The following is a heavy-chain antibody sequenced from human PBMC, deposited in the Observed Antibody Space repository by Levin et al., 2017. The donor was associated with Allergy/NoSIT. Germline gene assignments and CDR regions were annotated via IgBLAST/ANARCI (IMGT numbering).Heavy chain of an antibody. D-gene: IGHD2-8*01. CDR3: ARDLGDLSYCTNGVCLDYYGMDV. CDR2: IIPIFGTA. J-gene: IGHJ6*02. V-gene: IGHV1-69*13. CDR1: GGTFSSYA. Sequence: SVKVSCKASGGTFSSYAISWVRQAPGQGLEWMGGIIPIFGTANYAQKFQGRVTITADESTSTAYMELSSLRSEDTAVYYCARDLGDLSYCTNGVCLDYYGMDVWGQGTTVTVSS.